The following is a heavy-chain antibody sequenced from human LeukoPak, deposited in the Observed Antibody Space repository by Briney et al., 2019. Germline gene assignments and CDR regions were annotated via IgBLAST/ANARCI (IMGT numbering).Heavy chain of an antibody. D-gene: IGHD6-19*01. CDR3: ARRRYSSDPYYFDY. CDR1: GFTFSSYA. J-gene: IGHJ4*02. Sequence: GGSLRLSCAASGFTFSSYAMHWARQAPGKGLEWVAVISYDGSNKYYAGSVKGRFTISRDNSKNTLYLQMNSLRAEDTAVYYCARRRYSSDPYYFDYWGQGTLVTVSS. CDR2: ISYDGSNK. V-gene: IGHV3-30-3*01.